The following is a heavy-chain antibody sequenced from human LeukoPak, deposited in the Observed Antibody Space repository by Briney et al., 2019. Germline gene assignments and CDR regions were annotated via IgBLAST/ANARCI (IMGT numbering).Heavy chain of an antibody. J-gene: IGHJ4*02. CDR3: AKGGPYCSGGSCLSYFDS. CDR2: ISYDGSNK. D-gene: IGHD2-15*01. CDR1: GFTFSGYG. Sequence: GGSLRLSCVASGFTFSGYGMHWVRQAPGKGLDGVAVISYDGSNKYYADSVKGRFTISRDNSKNTLYLQVNSLRAEDTAAYYCAKGGPYCSGGSCLSYFDSWGQGTLVTVSS. V-gene: IGHV3-30*18.